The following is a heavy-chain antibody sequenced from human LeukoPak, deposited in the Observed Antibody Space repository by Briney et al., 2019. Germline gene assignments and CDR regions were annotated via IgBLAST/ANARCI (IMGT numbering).Heavy chain of an antibody. CDR3: ATFFVPAAKGGV. V-gene: IGHV1-24*01. CDR1: GDILTELS. Sequence: ASVKVSCKVSGDILTELSIHWVRQTPGKGFEWMGGFDPAAGTTVYAQTFQDRIIMTEDTSTGTTYVELGSLTSDDTAIYYCATFFVPAAKGGVWGQGTLVTVSS. CDR2: FDPAAGTT. D-gene: IGHD3-3*01. J-gene: IGHJ4*02.